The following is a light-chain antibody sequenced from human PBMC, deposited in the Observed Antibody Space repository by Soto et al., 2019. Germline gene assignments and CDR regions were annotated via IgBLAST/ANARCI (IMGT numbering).Light chain of an antibody. V-gene: IGKV1-39*01. CDR3: KQTYRIPLT. J-gene: IGKJ4*01. CDR2: AAS. Sequence: DIQMTQSPSSPPASVGDRVTVTCRASQSIRGYLNWYQHKPGTAPKLLIFAASRLQTGVPLRLSVSGSGTNVKLTITNMQTEDFATYSGKQTYRIPLTFGGGTKVDIK. CDR1: QSIRGY.